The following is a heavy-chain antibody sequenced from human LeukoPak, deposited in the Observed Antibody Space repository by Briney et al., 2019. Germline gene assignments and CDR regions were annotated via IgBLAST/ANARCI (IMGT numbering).Heavy chain of an antibody. CDR3: AKDRGPDDYYDSSGYADY. J-gene: IGHJ4*02. V-gene: IGHV3-74*01. CDR2: INTDGSST. Sequence: GGSLTLSCAASGFTFSSYWMHWVRQAPGKGRVWVSRINTDGSSTSYADSVKGRFTISRDNAKNTLYLQMNSLRAEDTAVYYCAKDRGPDDYYDSSGYADYWGQGTLVTVSS. CDR1: GFTFSSYW. D-gene: IGHD3-22*01.